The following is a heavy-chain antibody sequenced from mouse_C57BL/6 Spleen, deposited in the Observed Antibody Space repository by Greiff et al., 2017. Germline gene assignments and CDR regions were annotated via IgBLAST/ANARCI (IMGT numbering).Heavy chain of an antibody. CDR3: ARERGYYDGYSYAMDY. V-gene: IGHV1-19*01. CDR2: INPYNGGT. CDR1: GYTFTDYY. Sequence: EVQLQQSGPVLVKPGASVKMSCKASGYTFTDYYMNWVKQSHGKSLEWIGVINPYNGGTSYNQKFKGKATLTVDKSSSTAYMELNSLTSEDSAVYYCARERGYYDGYSYAMDYWGQGTSVTVSS. J-gene: IGHJ4*01. D-gene: IGHD2-3*01.